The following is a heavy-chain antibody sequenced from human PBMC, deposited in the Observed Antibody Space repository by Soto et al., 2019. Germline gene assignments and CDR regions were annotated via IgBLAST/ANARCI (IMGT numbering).Heavy chain of an antibody. V-gene: IGHV3-30-3*01. D-gene: IGHD3-22*01. CDR2: ISYDGSNK. CDR1: GFTFSSYA. J-gene: IGHJ6*02. CDR3: ARGRDGYNDNYYYYGMDV. Sequence: QVQLVESGGGVVQPGRSLRLSCAASGFTFSSYAMHWVRQAPGKGLEWVAVISYDGSNKYYADSVKGRFTISRDNSKNTLYLQMNSLRAEDTALYYCARGRDGYNDNYYYYGMDVWGQGTTVTVSS.